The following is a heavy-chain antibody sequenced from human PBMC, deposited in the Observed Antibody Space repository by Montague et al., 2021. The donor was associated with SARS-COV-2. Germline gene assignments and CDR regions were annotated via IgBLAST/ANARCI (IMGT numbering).Heavy chain of an antibody. J-gene: IGHJ2*01. V-gene: IGHV3-23*05. CDR1: GFAFSDFA. CDR3: AKNPTVSGMPATIAWYFDL. CDR2: IFASGHNT. D-gene: IGHD1-26*01. Sequence: SLRLSCAASGFAFSDFAMTWVRQAPGKGLEWVSTIFASGHNTYYXDSVKGRFIVSRDNSKSTLFLHMNSLRAEDTAVYYCAKNPTVSGMPATIAWYFDLWGGGARVTVSS.